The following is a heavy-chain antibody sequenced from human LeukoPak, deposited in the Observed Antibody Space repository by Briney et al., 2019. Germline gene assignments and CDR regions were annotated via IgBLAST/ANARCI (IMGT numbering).Heavy chain of an antibody. CDR3: ARVRWRITGTTIGGYFDY. CDR1: GYSISSGYY. J-gene: IGHJ4*02. CDR2: IYHSGST. D-gene: IGHD1-7*01. V-gene: IGHV4-38-2*02. Sequence: SETLSLTCTVSGYSISSGYYWGWIRQPPGKGLEWIGTIYHSGSTSYNPSLESRVTIPVDTSKNQFSLKLSSVTAADAAVYYCARVRWRITGTTIGGYFDYWGQGTLVTVSS.